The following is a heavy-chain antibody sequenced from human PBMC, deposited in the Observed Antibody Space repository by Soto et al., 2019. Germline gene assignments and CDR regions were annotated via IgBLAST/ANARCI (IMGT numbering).Heavy chain of an antibody. CDR3: ARAIGYCSGGSCYTPDYYYYGMDV. V-gene: IGHV5-51*01. J-gene: IGHJ6*02. CDR1: GYSFTSYW. D-gene: IGHD2-15*01. CDR2: IYPGDSDT. Sequence: GESLKISRKGSGYSFTSYWIGWVRQMPGKGLEWMGIIYPGDSDTRYSPSFQGQVTISADKSISTAYLQWSSLKASDTAMYYCARAIGYCSGGSCYTPDYYYYGMDVWGQGTTVTVSS.